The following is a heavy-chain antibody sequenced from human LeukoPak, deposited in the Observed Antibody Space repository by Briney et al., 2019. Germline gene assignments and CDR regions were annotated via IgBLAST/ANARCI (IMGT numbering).Heavy chain of an antibody. CDR1: GFTFDDYA. CDR2: ISWNSGSI. V-gene: IGHV3-9*01. D-gene: IGHD3-9*01. CDR3: AKDIGYYDILTGYSEAFDI. Sequence: GRSLRLSRAASGFTFDDYAMHWVRHAPGKGLEWVSGISWNSGSIGYADSVKGRFTISRDNAKNSLYLQMNSLRAEDTALYYCAKDIGYYDILTGYSEAFDIWGQGSMVTVSS. J-gene: IGHJ3*02.